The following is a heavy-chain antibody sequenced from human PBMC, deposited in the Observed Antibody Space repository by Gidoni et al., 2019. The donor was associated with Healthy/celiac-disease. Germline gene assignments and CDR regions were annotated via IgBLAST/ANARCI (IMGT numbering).Heavy chain of an antibody. CDR3: ARDLRRGRDSSGYYSDAFDI. J-gene: IGHJ3*02. Sequence: QVQLQESGPGLVKPSQTLSLTCTVSGGSISSGGCSWRWLRQPPGTGLEWIGYISYSGRTYYNPSLKSRLTISVDTSKNQFSLKLSSVTAADTAVYYCARDLRRGRDSSGYYSDAFDIWGQGTMVTVSS. CDR2: ISYSGRT. CDR1: GGSISSGGCS. V-gene: IGHV4-31*03. D-gene: IGHD3-22*01.